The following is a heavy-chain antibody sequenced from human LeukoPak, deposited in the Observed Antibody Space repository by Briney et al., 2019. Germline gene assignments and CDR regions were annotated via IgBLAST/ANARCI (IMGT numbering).Heavy chain of an antibody. Sequence: SETLSLTCAVSGYSISSGYYWGWIRQPPGNGLEWIGSIYHSGSTYYNPSLKSRVTISVDTSKNQFSLKLSSVTAADTAVYYCARVEIVVVPAAIYNWFDPWGQGTLVTVSS. V-gene: IGHV4-38-2*01. CDR1: GYSISSGYY. CDR2: IYHSGST. D-gene: IGHD2-2*01. J-gene: IGHJ5*02. CDR3: ARVEIVVVPAAIYNWFDP.